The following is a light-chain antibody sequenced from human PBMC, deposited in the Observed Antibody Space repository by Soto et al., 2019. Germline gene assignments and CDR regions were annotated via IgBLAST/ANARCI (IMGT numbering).Light chain of an antibody. Sequence: EFVLTQSPGTLSLSPGERVTLSCRASPSFGSTSLAWSQQKPGQSPRLLIYGASSRATGIPDRFSGSGSGTDFTLTISRLEPEDFAVYYCQQYGSSPSGRFGQGTKVEI. J-gene: IGKJ1*01. V-gene: IGKV3-20*01. CDR2: GAS. CDR3: QQYGSSPSGR. CDR1: PSFGSTS.